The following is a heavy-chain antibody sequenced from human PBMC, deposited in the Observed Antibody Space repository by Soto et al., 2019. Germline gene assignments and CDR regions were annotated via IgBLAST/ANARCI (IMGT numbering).Heavy chain of an antibody. CDR2: IYHSGST. Sequence: SETLSLTCAVSGGSISSSNWWSWVRQPPGKGLEWIGEIYHSGSTNYNPSLKSRVTISVDKSKNQFSLKLSSVTAADTAVYYCARDSLDDYSNYGKYYYYGMDVWGQGTTVTVS. D-gene: IGHD4-4*01. CDR1: GGSISSSNW. CDR3: ARDSLDDYSNYGKYYYYGMDV. V-gene: IGHV4-4*02. J-gene: IGHJ6*02.